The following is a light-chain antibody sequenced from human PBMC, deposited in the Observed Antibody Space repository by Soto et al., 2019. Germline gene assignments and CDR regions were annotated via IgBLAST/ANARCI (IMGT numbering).Light chain of an antibody. J-gene: IGKJ1*01. CDR2: AAS. V-gene: IGKV1-39*01. CDR1: QSIAGN. Sequence: DIQMTQSPSSLSASVGHRVTISCRASQSIAGNLNWYQQKPGKAPNLLIYAASSLQSGVPLRFSGRGSGTDFILTISSLQPEDFATYYCQQTYTTPWTFGQGTKVEI. CDR3: QQTYTTPWT.